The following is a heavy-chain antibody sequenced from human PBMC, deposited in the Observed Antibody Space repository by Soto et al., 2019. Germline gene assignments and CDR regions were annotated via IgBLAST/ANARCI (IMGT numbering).Heavy chain of an antibody. D-gene: IGHD2-21*02. Sequence: GGSLRLSCAASGFTFSSYGIRLFRHAPFKWLEWVALISYDGSNKYYADSVKGRFTVSRDNSKNTLYLQMNSLRAEDTAVYYCAKDAQGDPLISDYGMDVWGQGTTVTVSS. CDR1: GFTFSSYG. J-gene: IGHJ6*02. V-gene: IGHV3-30*18. CDR2: ISYDGSNK. CDR3: AKDAQGDPLISDYGMDV.